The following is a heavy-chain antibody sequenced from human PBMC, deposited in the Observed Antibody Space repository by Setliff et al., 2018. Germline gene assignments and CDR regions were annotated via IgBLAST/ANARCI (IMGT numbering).Heavy chain of an antibody. Sequence: GGSLRLSCVVSGFSFSNYGMTWVRQAPGKGLEWISYISTSSSTKYYADSVKGRFTISRDNANQSLYLQMNSLKTEDTAVYYCTLANCDANSCYGLDYWGQGTLVTVSS. CDR2: ISTSSSTK. CDR3: TLANCDANSCYGLDY. D-gene: IGHD2-2*01. V-gene: IGHV3-48*01. J-gene: IGHJ4*02. CDR1: GFSFSNYG.